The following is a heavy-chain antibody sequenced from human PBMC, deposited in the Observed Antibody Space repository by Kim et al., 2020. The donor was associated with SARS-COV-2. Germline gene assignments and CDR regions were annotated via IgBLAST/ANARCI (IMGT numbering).Heavy chain of an antibody. CDR3: ARSYSSSWYPTPPTPRYYFDY. V-gene: IGHV1-18*01. CDR2: ISAYNGNT. Sequence: ASVKVSCKASGYTFTSYGISWVRQAPGQGLEWMGWISAYNGNTNYAQKLQGRVTMTTDTSTSTAYMELRSLRSDDTAVYYCARSYSSSWYPTPPTPRYYFDYWGQGTLVTVSS. D-gene: IGHD6-13*01. J-gene: IGHJ4*02. CDR1: GYTFTSYG.